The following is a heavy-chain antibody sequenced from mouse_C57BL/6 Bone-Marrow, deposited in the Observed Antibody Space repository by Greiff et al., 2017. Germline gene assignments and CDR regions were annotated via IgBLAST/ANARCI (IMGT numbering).Heavy chain of an antibody. CDR2: IHPNSGST. D-gene: IGHD1-1*01. CDR1: GYTFTSYW. V-gene: IGHV1-64*01. J-gene: IGHJ4*01. CDR3: AREENGRSPWAMDY. Sequence: QVQLQQPGAELVKPGASVKLSCKASGYTFTSYWMHWVKQRPGQGLEWIGMIHPNSGSTNSNEKFKSKATLTVDKSSGTAYMQLSSLTSEDSAVYYCAREENGRSPWAMDYWGQGTSVTVSS.